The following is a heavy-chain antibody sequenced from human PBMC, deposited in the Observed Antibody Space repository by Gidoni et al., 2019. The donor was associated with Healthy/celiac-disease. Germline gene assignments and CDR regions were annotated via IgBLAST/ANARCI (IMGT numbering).Heavy chain of an antibody. Sequence: EVQLLESGGGLVQPGGSLRLSCAASGFTFSSYAMSWVRQAPGKGLEWVSAISGSGGSTYYADSVKGRFTISRDNSKNTLYLQMNSLRAEDTAVYYCAKDKQSELWFGELFDYWGQGTLVTVSS. CDR3: AKDKQSELWFGELFDY. D-gene: IGHD3-10*01. CDR1: GFTFSSYA. J-gene: IGHJ4*02. CDR2: ISGSGGST. V-gene: IGHV3-23*01.